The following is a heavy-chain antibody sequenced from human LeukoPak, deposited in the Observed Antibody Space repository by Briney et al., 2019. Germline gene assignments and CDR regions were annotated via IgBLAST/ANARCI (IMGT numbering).Heavy chain of an antibody. CDR1: GGSISSGSYY. J-gene: IGHJ4*02. V-gene: IGHV4-61*09. Sequence: SQTLSLTCTVSGGSISSGSYYWSWIRQPAGKGLEWIGHIYTSGSTNYNPSLKSRVTISVDTSKNQFSLKLSSVTAADTAVYYCARHRTLIGGSGSYYNAAHYFDYWGQGTLVTVSS. D-gene: IGHD3-10*01. CDR3: ARHRTLIGGSGSYYNAAHYFDY. CDR2: IYTSGST.